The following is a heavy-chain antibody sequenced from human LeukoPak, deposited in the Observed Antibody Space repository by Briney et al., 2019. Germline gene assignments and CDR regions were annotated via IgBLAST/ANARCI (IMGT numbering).Heavy chain of an antibody. CDR3: ARVFPPQIAVAGRYFDL. J-gene: IGHJ2*01. V-gene: IGHV3-21*01. CDR2: ISSSSYI. D-gene: IGHD6-19*01. Sequence: PGGSLRLSCAASGFTFSSYAMSWVRQAPGKGLEWVSSISSSSYIYYADSVKGRFTISRDNAKNSLYLQMNSLRAEDTAVYYCARVFPPQIAVAGRYFDLWGRGTLVTVSS. CDR1: GFTFSSYA.